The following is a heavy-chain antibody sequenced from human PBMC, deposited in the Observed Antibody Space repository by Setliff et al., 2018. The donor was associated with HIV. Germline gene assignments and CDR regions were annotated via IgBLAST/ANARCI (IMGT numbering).Heavy chain of an antibody. CDR2: ITSTGSLK. Sequence: GGSLRLSCVGSEFTFSDYTINWVRQAPGKGLEWVSGITSTGSLKYYADSLKGRFTISRDNAKNSVYLQMNSLRGEDSAVYYCARDFWGGSYSSDYWGQGTLVTV. J-gene: IGHJ4*02. D-gene: IGHD1-26*01. CDR1: EFTFSDYT. CDR3: ARDFWGGSYSSDY. V-gene: IGHV3-21*04.